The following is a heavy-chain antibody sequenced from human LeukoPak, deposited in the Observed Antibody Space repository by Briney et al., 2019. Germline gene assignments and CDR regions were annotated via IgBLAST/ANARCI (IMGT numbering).Heavy chain of an antibody. CDR2: IKSKTDGGIT. CDR3: TTDGTMYYDFWSGYLFDY. J-gene: IGHJ4*02. CDR1: GFTFSNAW. V-gene: IGHV3-15*01. D-gene: IGHD3-3*01. Sequence: GGSLRLSCAASGFTFSNAWLSWVRQAPGKGLEWVGRIKSKTDGGITDYAAPVKGRFTISRDDSKNTLYLQMNSLKTEDTAVYYCTTDGTMYYDFWSGYLFDYWGQGTLVTVSS.